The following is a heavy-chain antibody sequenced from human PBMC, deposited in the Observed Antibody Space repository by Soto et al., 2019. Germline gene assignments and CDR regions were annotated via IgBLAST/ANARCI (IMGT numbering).Heavy chain of an antibody. CDR1: GFTFSSYA. J-gene: IGHJ3*02. CDR3: AKDLSDDYGDYVSSDAFDI. D-gene: IGHD4-17*01. V-gene: IGHV3-23*01. CDR2: ISGSGGST. Sequence: VQLLESGGGLVQPGGSLRLSCAASGFTFSSYAMSWVRQAPGKGLEWVSAISGSGGSTYYADSVKGRFTISRDNSKNTLYLQMNSLRAEDTAVYYCAKDLSDDYGDYVSSDAFDIWGQGTMVTVSA.